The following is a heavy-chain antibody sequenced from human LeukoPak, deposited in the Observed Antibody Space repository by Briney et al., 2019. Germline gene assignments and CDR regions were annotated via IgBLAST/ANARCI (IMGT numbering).Heavy chain of an antibody. CDR1: GGSISSHY. D-gene: IGHD3-3*01. CDR2: IYYSGST. Sequence: SETLSLTCTVSGGSISSHYRSWIRQPPGKGLEWIGYIYYSGSTNYNPSLKSRVTISVDTSKNQFSLKLSSVTAADTAVYYCARAFLEWLPRSYYYYYMDVRGKGTTVTVSS. CDR3: ARAFLEWLPRSYYYYYMDV. V-gene: IGHV4-59*11. J-gene: IGHJ6*03.